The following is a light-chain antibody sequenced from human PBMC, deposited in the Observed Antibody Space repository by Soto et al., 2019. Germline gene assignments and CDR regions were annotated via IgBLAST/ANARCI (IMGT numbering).Light chain of an antibody. CDR2: EVT. CDR3: SSYTGGNPSYV. CDR1: NSDIGAYDY. Sequence: QSALTQPASVSGSPGQSITISCSGTNSDIGAYDYVSWYQQHPGKPPKLIIYEVTIRPSGVSDRFSGSKSGNTASLTVSGLQAEDEADYYCSSYTGGNPSYVFGTGTKLTVL. V-gene: IGLV2-14*01. J-gene: IGLJ1*01.